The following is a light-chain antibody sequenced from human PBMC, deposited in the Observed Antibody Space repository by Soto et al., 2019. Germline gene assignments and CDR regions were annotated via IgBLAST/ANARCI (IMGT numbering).Light chain of an antibody. Sequence: QSALTQPPSASGSPGQSVTISCIGTSSDVGGYNYVSWYQQHPGKAPKLMIYEVSKRPPGVPDRFSGSKSGNTASLTVSGLQAEDEADYYCNSYAASNNLGVFGGGTQLTVL. CDR1: SSDVGGYNY. CDR2: EVS. CDR3: NSYAASNNLGV. J-gene: IGLJ2*01. V-gene: IGLV2-8*01.